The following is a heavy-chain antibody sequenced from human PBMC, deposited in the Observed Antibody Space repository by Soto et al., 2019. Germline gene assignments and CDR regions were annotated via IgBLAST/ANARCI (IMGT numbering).Heavy chain of an antibody. J-gene: IGHJ4*02. CDR3: ARDVGLDSDDFFAY. V-gene: IGHV3-23*01. D-gene: IGHD3-9*01. CDR1: GFTFTSYG. Sequence: GPLRLSCTASGFTFTSYGMGWVRQAPGKGLQWVSTIRGDGGQTHYTDSVKGRFSISRDNSKNTVYLQMDSLRAEDTAMYFCARDVGLDSDDFFAYWGQGTQVTVSS. CDR2: IRGDGGQT.